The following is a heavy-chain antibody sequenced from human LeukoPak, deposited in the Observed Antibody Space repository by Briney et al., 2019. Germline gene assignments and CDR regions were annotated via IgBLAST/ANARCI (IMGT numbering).Heavy chain of an antibody. CDR2: ISWNSGSI. CDR1: GFTFDDYA. Sequence: GGSLRLSCAASGFTFDDYAMHWVRHAPGKGLEWVSGISWNSGSIGYADSVKGRFTISRDNAKNSLYLQMNSLRAEDTALYYCAKGSEFDPWGQGTLVTVSS. CDR3: AKGSEFDP. V-gene: IGHV3-9*01. J-gene: IGHJ5*02.